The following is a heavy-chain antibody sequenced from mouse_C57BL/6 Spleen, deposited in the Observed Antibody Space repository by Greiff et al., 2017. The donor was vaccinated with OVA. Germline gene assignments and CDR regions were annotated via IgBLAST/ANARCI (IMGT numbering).Heavy chain of an antibody. CDR3: ARGGNSFAY. Sequence: VHLVESGPELVKPGASVKISCKASGYSFTSYYIHWVKQRPGQGLEWIGWIYPGSGNTKYNEKFKGKATLTADTSSSTAYMQLSSLTSEDSAVYYCARGGNSFAYWGQGTLVTVSA. J-gene: IGHJ3*01. V-gene: IGHV1-66*01. CDR1: GYSFTSYY. CDR2: IYPGSGNT.